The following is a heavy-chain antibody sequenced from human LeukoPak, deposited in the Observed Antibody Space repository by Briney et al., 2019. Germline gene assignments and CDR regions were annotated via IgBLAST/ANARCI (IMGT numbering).Heavy chain of an antibody. CDR1: GFTFEDHV. J-gene: IGHJ4*02. CDR2: ISWSGDRM. Sequence: GGSLRLSCAASGFTFEDHVMHWVRQAPGKGLEWASSISWSGDRMGYADAVKGRFTISRDNAKNSLFLQMNSLRVEDTALYYCAKDLGGSATTVWGQGTLVTVSS. V-gene: IGHV3-9*01. CDR3: AKDLGGSATTV. D-gene: IGHD2-2*01.